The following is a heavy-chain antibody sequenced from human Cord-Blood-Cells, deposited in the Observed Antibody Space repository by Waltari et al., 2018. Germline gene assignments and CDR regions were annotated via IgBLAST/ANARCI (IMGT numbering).Heavy chain of an antibody. J-gene: IGHJ2*01. V-gene: IGHV3-7*01. CDR1: GFTFSSYW. D-gene: IGHD1-26*01. CDR2: IKQDGSEK. CDR3: ARDFLGGSYLTDWYFDL. Sequence: GGSLRLSCAASGFTFSSYWMGWVRQAPGKGLEWVANIKQDGSEKYYVDSVKGRFTISRDNAKNSLYLQMNSLRAEDTAVYYCARDFLGGSYLTDWYFDLWGRGTLVTVSS.